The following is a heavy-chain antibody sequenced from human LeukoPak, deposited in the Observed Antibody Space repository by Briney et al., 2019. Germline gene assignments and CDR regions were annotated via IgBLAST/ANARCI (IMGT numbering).Heavy chain of an antibody. CDR3: ARSNYCSGGSCYSD. CDR2: INSDGSST. D-gene: IGHD2-15*01. V-gene: IGHV3-74*01. J-gene: IGHJ4*02. CDR1: GFTFSSYW. Sequence: GGSLRLSCAASGFTFSSYWMHWVRQAPGKGLVWVSRINSDGSSTSYADSVKGRFTISSDNAKNTLYLQMNSLRAEDTAVYYCARSNYCSGGSCYSDWGQGTLVTVSS.